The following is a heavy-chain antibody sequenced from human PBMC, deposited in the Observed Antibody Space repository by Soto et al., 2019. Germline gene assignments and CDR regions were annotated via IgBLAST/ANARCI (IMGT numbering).Heavy chain of an antibody. V-gene: IGHV1-69*13. CDR3: ARGGEQLVQDFDY. D-gene: IGHD6-6*01. J-gene: IGHJ4*02. CDR1: GGTFSSYA. Sequence: SVKVSCKASGGTFSSYAISWVRQAPGQGLEWMGGIIPIFGTANYAQKFQGRVTITADESTSTAYMELSSLRSEDTAVYYCARGGEQLVQDFDYWGQETLVTVSS. CDR2: IIPIFGTA.